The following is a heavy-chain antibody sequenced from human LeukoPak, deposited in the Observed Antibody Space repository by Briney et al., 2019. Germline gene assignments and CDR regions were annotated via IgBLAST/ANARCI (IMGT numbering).Heavy chain of an antibody. CDR3: ARELDYARSGMDV. D-gene: IGHD4-17*01. Sequence: GGSLRLSCAASGFTFSSYDMHWVRQATGKGLEWVSAIGTAGDTYYPGSVKGRFTISRENAKNSLYLQMNSLRAGDTAVYYCARELDYARSGMDVWAKGPRSPSP. V-gene: IGHV3-13*01. CDR2: IGTAGDT. J-gene: IGHJ6*02. CDR1: GFTFSSYD.